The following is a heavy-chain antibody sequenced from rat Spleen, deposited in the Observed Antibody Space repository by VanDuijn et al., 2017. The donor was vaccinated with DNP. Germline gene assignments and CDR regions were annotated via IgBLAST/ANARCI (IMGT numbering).Heavy chain of an antibody. J-gene: IGHJ2*01. V-gene: IGHV5-20*01. Sequence: EVQLVESGGGLVQPGRSLKLSCTASGFTFSDYYMAWVRQAPTKGLEWVAYISYDGVGTYYRDSVKGRFAISRDNAKSTLYLQMNSLRSDDTATYYCATAIGDYWGQGVMVTVSS. CDR2: ISYDGVGT. CDR3: ATAIGDY. CDR1: GFTFSDYY. D-gene: IGHD1-2*01.